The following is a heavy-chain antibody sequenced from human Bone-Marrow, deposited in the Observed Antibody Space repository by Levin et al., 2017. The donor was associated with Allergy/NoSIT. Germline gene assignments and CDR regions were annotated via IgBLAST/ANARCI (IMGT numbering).Heavy chain of an antibody. Sequence: GGSLRLSCAASGFTVSSNYMSWVRQAPGKGLEWVSVIYSGGSTYYADSVKGRFTISRDNSKNTLYLQMNSLRAEDTAVYYCASGSYYYDYYMDVWGKGTTVTVSS. CDR1: GFTVSSNY. V-gene: IGHV3-53*01. CDR2: IYSGGST. J-gene: IGHJ6*03. CDR3: ASGSYYYDYYMDV.